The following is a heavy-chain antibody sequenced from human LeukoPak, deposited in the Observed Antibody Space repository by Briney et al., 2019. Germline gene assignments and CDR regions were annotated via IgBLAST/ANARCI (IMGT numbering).Heavy chain of an antibody. V-gene: IGHV1-46*01. J-gene: IGHJ3*02. CDR1: GYTFTSYY. CDR3: ARDRSRLHDALDI. Sequence: ASVKVSCKASGYTFTSYYMHWVRQAPGQGLEWMGIINPSGGSTSYARKFQGRVTMTRDTSTSTVYMELSSLRSEDTAVSYCARDRSRLHDALDIWGQGTMVTVSS. D-gene: IGHD6-25*01. CDR2: INPSGGST.